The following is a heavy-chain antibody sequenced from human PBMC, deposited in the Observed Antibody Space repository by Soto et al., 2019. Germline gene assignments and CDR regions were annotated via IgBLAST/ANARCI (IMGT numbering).Heavy chain of an antibody. D-gene: IGHD5-12*01. V-gene: IGHV1-8*01. Sequence: ASVKVSCKASGYTFTSYDINWVRQATGQGLEWMGWMNPNNGNTDYAQKLQGRVTMTRDTSTSTAYMELRSLRSDDTAVYYCARDSLIVATMVSSYYFDYWGQGTLVTVSS. CDR3: ARDSLIVATMVSSYYFDY. CDR2: MNPNNGNT. CDR1: GYTFTSYD. J-gene: IGHJ4*02.